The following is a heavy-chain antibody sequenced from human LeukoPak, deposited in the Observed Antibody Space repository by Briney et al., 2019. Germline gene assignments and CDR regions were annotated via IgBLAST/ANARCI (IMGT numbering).Heavy chain of an antibody. CDR1: GGSISSYY. J-gene: IGHJ5*02. CDR2: IYYSGST. D-gene: IGHD1-26*01. Sequence: SETLSLTCTVSGGSISSYYWSWIRQPPGKGLEWIGYIYYSGSTNYNPSLKSRVTISVDTSKNQFSLKLSSVTAADTAIYYCARDNSMGDNAWWFDPWGQGTLVTVSS. V-gene: IGHV4-59*01. CDR3: ARDNSMGDNAWWFDP.